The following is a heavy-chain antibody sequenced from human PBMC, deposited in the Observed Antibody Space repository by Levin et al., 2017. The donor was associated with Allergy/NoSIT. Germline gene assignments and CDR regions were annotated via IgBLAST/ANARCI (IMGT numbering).Heavy chain of an antibody. CDR2: IIPLLGVV. Sequence: KISCQASGGTFNTYTINWVRQAPGQGLEWMGRIIPLLGVVNYAQKFQGRVTITADKSATTAYMELSSLRSDDTAVYYCARDEDTSGSYDYWGQGTLVTVSS. D-gene: IGHD1-26*01. CDR1: GGTFNTYT. V-gene: IGHV1-69*04. J-gene: IGHJ4*02. CDR3: ARDEDTSGSYDY.